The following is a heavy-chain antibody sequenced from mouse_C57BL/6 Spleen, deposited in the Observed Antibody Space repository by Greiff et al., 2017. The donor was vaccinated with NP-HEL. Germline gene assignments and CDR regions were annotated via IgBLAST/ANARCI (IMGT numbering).Heavy chain of an antibody. CDR1: GYTFTDYY. D-gene: IGHD1-1*01. V-gene: IGHV1-19*01. CDR3: AITTVVGNYFDY. CDR2: INPYNGGT. Sequence: EVQLQQSGPVLVKPGASVKMSCKASGYTFTDYYMNWVKQSHGKSLEWIGVINPYNGGTSYNQKFKGKATLTVDKSSSTAYMELNSLTSEDSAVYYCAITTVVGNYFDYWGQGTTLTVSS. J-gene: IGHJ2*01.